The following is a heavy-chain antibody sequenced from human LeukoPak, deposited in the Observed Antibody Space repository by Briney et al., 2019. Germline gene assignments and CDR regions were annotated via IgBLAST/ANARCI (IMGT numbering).Heavy chain of an antibody. D-gene: IGHD1-26*01. CDR2: LSGGGDST. V-gene: IGHV3-23*01. J-gene: IGHJ4*02. CDR1: GFTFSSYA. Sequence: PGGSLRLSCAASGFTFSSYAMSWVRQAPGKGLEWVSALSGGGDSTYYADSVKGRFTISRGNSKNTLYLQMNSLRAEDTAIYYCAKDRARGGATDFDYWGQGTLVTVSS. CDR3: AKDRARGGATDFDY.